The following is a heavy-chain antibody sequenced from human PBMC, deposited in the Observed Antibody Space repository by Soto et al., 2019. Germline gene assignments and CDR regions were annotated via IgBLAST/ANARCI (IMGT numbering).Heavy chain of an antibody. CDR1: GYSFTDYS. Sequence: QEKLVQSGAEVRKPGASLKVSCKASGYSFTDYSMHWVRQAPGQGLEWMGIINPSSETTTYAQKFQGRVTMTSDTSTSTVYMELSTLRSEDTAVYYCGRGGYSTYTFDYWGQGTLVTVSS. V-gene: IGHV1-46*01. D-gene: IGHD6-13*01. J-gene: IGHJ4*02. CDR2: INPSSETT. CDR3: GRGGYSTYTFDY.